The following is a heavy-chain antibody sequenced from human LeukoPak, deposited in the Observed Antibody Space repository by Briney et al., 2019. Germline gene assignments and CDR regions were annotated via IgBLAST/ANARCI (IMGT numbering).Heavy chain of an antibody. CDR3: AKVDSGSYSPIGAFDI. J-gene: IGHJ3*02. D-gene: IGHD1-26*01. V-gene: IGHV3-30*18. CDR1: GFTFSSYG. Sequence: GGSLRLSCAASGFTFSSYGMHWVRQAPGKGLEWVAVISYDGSNKYYADSVKGRFTISRDNSKNTLYLQMNSLRAEDTAVYYCAKVDSGSYSPIGAFDIWGQGTMVTVSS. CDR2: ISYDGSNK.